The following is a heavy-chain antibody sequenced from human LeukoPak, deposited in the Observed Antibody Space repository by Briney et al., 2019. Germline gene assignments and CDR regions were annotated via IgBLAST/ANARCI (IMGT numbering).Heavy chain of an antibody. CDR1: GFTFSSSG. Sequence: GGSLRLSCAASGFTFSSSGMSWVRQAPGKGLEWVSTISGRDTNTYYADSVEGRFIISRDNSKNTLYLQMNSLRAEDTAVYYCAKRSDYGGNGNYFDYWGQGTPVTASS. J-gene: IGHJ4*02. D-gene: IGHD4-23*01. V-gene: IGHV3-23*01. CDR2: ISGRDTNT. CDR3: AKRSDYGGNGNYFDY.